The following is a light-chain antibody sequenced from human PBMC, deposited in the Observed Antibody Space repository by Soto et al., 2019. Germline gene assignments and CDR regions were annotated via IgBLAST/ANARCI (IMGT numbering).Light chain of an antibody. J-gene: IGLJ2*01. CDR3: SSYTSSSTRVV. Sequence: QSALTQPASVSGSPGQSITISCTGTSSDVGGYNFVSWYQQHPGKVPKLLIYDVTNRPSGVSNRFSGSKSGNTASLTISGLQAEDEADYYCSSYTSSSTRVVLGGGTQRTVL. CDR1: SSDVGGYNF. V-gene: IGLV2-14*01. CDR2: DVT.